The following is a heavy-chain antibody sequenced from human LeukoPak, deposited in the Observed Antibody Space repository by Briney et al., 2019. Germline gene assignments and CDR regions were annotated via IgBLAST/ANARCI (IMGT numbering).Heavy chain of an antibody. CDR1: GFTFSSYA. Sequence: PGGSLRLSCAASGFTFSSYAMSWVRQAPGKGLEWVSSISGSGGSTYYADSVKGRFTISRDNSKNTLYLQMNSLRAEDTAVYYCAKDLGYCSGGSCTDAFDIWGQGTMVTVSS. CDR2: ISGSGGST. D-gene: IGHD2-15*01. V-gene: IGHV3-23*01. CDR3: AKDLGYCSGGSCTDAFDI. J-gene: IGHJ3*02.